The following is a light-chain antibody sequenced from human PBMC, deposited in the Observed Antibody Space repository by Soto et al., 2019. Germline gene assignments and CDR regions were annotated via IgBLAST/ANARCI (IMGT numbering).Light chain of an antibody. CDR2: AAS. J-gene: IGKJ1*01. CDR1: QSVGSW. CDR3: QQYNSYPRT. Sequence: DIQMTQSPSTLSASIGDRVTITCRASQSVGSWLAWYQQRPGKAPNLLIYAASTLKSGVPSRFSGNGSGTAFTLTISSLEPDDFATYYCQQYNSYPRTFGQGTQVEIK. V-gene: IGKV1-5*01.